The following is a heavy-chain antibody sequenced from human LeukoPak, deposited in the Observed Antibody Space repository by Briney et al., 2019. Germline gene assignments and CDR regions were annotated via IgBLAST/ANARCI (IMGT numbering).Heavy chain of an antibody. V-gene: IGHV3-23*01. CDR3: AKDVQSDGVWDVDQ. D-gene: IGHD4-17*01. J-gene: IGHJ4*02. Sequence: QPGRSLRLSCAASGFTFRAYTMNWVRQAPGKGLEWVSGIYGSGGGQTFYADSVRGRFTISRDDSRNLLFLHMDNLRVEDTALYYCAKDVQSDGVWDVDQWGQGTLVTVSS. CDR2: IYGSGGGQT. CDR1: GFTFRAYT.